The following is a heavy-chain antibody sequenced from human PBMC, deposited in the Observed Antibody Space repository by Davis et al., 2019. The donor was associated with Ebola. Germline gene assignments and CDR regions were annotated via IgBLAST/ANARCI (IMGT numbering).Heavy chain of an antibody. CDR3: ARDMGGMDV. D-gene: IGHD3-10*01. CDR2: INHSGST. CDR1: GGSFSGYY. J-gene: IGHJ6*02. V-gene: IGHV4-34*01. Sequence: PSETLSLTCAVYGGSFSGYYWSWIRQPPGKGLEWIGEINHSGSTNYNPSLKSRVTISVDTSKNQFSLKLSSVTAADTAVYYCARDMGGMDVWGQGTTVTVSS.